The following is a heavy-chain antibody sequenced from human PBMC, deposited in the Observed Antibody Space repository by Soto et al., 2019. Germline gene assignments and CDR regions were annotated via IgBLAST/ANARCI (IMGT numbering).Heavy chain of an antibody. J-gene: IGHJ4*02. CDR2: IYYSGST. V-gene: IGHV4-31*03. CDR3: ARVRGGGPFDD. CDR1: GGSISSGGYY. Sequence: QVQLQESGPGLVKPSQTLSLTCTVSGGSISSGGYYWSWIRQRPGKGLEWIGYIYYSGSTYYNPSLKSRVTISVDTSKKQFSLKLSTVAAADTAVYYCARVRGGGPFDDWGQGTLVTVSS. D-gene: IGHD1-26*01.